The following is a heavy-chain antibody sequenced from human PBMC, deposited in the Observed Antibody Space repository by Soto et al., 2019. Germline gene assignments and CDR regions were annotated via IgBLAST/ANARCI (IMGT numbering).Heavy chain of an antibody. CDR1: GGSISSGGYY. Sequence: PSETLSLTCAVSGGSISSGGYYWSWIRQPPGKGLEWIGYIYHSGNTNYNPSLKSRVTFSLDTSKNQFSLKLSSVTAADTAVYYCAKQRDGNSFRYFDYWGQGTLVTVS. CDR2: IYHSGNT. V-gene: IGHV4-61*08. D-gene: IGHD4-4*01. J-gene: IGHJ4*02. CDR3: AKQRDGNSFRYFDY.